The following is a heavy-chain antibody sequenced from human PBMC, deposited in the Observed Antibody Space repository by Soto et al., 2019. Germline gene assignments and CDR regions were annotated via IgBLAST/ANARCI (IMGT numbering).Heavy chain of an antibody. V-gene: IGHV3-23*01. CDR2: ISGSGGST. Sequence: GGFLRLSCAASGVTFISYAMSWVRQAPGKGLEWVSAISGSGGSTYYADSVKGWFTISRDNSKNTLYLQMNSLRAEDTAVYYCAKNDPYGSGLIDYWGQGTLVTVSS. CDR1: GVTFISYA. J-gene: IGHJ4*02. CDR3: AKNDPYGSGLIDY. D-gene: IGHD3-10*01.